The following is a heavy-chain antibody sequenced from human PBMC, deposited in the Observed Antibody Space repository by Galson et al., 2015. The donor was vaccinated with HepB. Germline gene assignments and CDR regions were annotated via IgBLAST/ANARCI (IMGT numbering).Heavy chain of an antibody. CDR1: GFTFDDYA. Sequence: SLRLSCAASGFTFDDYAMHWVRQAPGKGLEWVSGISWNSGSIGYADSVKGRFTISRDNAKNSLYLQMNSLRAEDTALYYCAKDTGGGEQLESDYWGQGTLVTVSS. CDR2: ISWNSGSI. CDR3: AKDTGGGEQLESDY. V-gene: IGHV3-9*01. J-gene: IGHJ4*02. D-gene: IGHD6-6*01.